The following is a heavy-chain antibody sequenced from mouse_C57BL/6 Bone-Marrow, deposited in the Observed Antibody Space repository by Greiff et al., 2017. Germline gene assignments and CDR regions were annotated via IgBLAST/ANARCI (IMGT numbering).Heavy chain of an antibody. CDR3: ARNRQLVVAN. J-gene: IGHJ3*01. CDR1: GFTFSSYA. CDR2: ISDGGSYT. Sequence: EVKLMESGGGLVKPGGSLKLSCAASGFTFSSYAMSWVRQTPEKRLEWVATISDGGSYTYYPDTVEGRFTISRDNAKNNLYLQMSHLKTEDTAMYYYARNRQLVVANWGQGTLVTVSS. D-gene: IGHD6-2*01. V-gene: IGHV5-4*03.